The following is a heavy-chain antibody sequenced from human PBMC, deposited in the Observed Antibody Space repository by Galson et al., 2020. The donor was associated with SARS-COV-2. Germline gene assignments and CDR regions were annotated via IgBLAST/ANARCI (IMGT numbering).Heavy chain of an antibody. CDR3: ARDRVVAAGTPGEY. CDR1: GYTFNSYG. Sequence: ASVKVSCKAFGYTFNSYGVNWVRRAPGQGLEWMGWISVYSGNTNSAQKFQGRVTMTADTSTSTAYMELRSLRSDDTAVYYCARDRVVAAGTPGEYWGQGTQVTVYS. J-gene: IGHJ4*02. CDR2: ISVYSGNT. V-gene: IGHV1-18*01. D-gene: IGHD2-2*01.